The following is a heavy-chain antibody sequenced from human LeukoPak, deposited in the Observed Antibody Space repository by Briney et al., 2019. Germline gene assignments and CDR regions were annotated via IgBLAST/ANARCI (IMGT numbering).Heavy chain of an antibody. CDR1: GFTFGNYA. CDR2: ISGTGSST. V-gene: IGHV3-23*01. Sequence: GGSLRLSCEASGFTFGNYAMNWVRKAPGKGLEWVSTISGTGSSTYYADSAKGRFTISRDNSKDTLFLQLNSLTAADTAMYFCAKASVAIPQYCNSWGQGTLVTVSS. D-gene: IGHD2-2*02. J-gene: IGHJ5*02. CDR3: AKASVAIPQYCNS.